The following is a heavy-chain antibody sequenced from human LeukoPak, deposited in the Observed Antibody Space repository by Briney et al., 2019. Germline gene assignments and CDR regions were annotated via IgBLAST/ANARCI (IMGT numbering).Heavy chain of an antibody. J-gene: IGHJ4*02. Sequence: GGSLRLSCAASGFTFSSYAMSWVRQAPGKGLEWVSAISGSGGSTYYADSVKGRFTISRDNSKNTLHLQMNSLRAEDTAVYYCAKKWRSGYGYGSYPDYWGQGTLVTVSS. V-gene: IGHV3-23*01. CDR2: ISGSGGST. CDR1: GFTFSSYA. CDR3: AKKWRSGYGYGSYPDY. D-gene: IGHD5-18*01.